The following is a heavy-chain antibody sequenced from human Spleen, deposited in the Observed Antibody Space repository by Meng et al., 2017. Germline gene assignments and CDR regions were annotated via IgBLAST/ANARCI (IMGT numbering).Heavy chain of an antibody. D-gene: IGHD2-15*01. CDR1: AFTLSGYD. CDR2: ISYDGSNK. CDR3: ACCRMTLFNWFDP. Sequence: GESLKISCAASAFTLSGYDLPWVRQAPGKGLEWVAVISYDGSNKYYTDSVEGRFNISRDNSKSRLYLQMNSLRAEDTAVCYCACCRMTLFNWFDPWGPGTLVTVSS. J-gene: IGHJ5*02. V-gene: IGHV3-33*05.